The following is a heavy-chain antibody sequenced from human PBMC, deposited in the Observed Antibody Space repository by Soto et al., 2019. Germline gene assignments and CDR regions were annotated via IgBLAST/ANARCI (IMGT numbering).Heavy chain of an antibody. CDR3: ARDRDYSNYGIDY. J-gene: IGHJ4*02. Sequence: QVQLVESGGGVVQPGRSLRLSCAASGFTFSSYGMHWVRQAPDKGLEWVAVIWYDGSNKYYADSVKGRFTISRDNSKNTLYLQMNSLRAEDTAVYYCARDRDYSNYGIDYWGQGTLVTVSS. D-gene: IGHD4-4*01. V-gene: IGHV3-33*01. CDR2: IWYDGSNK. CDR1: GFTFSSYG.